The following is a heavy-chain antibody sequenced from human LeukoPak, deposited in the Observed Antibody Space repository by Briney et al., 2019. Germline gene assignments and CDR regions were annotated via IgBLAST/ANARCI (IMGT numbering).Heavy chain of an antibody. CDR2: FDPEDGET. V-gene: IGHV1-24*01. D-gene: IGHD1-26*01. J-gene: IGHJ4*02. CDR3: ASGPLYYFDY. Sequence: APVKVSCKASGYTFTGYYMHWVRQAPGQGLEWMGGFDPEDGETIYAQKFQGRVTMTEDTSTDTAYMELSSLRSEDTAVYYCASGPLYYFDYWGQGTLVTVSS. CDR1: GYTFTGYY.